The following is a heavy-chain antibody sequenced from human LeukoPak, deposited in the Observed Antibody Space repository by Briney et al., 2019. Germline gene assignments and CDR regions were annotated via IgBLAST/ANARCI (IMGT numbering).Heavy chain of an antibody. CDR2: IIPILGIA. D-gene: IGHD2-2*03. V-gene: IGHV1-69*04. Sequence: GASVKVSFKASGYTFTSYGISWVRQAPGQGLEWMGRIIPILGIANYAQKFQGRVTITAEKSTSTAYMELSSLRSEDTAVYYCARDIVDIVVVPAALPNWFDPWGQGTLVTVSS. CDR1: GYTFTSYG. CDR3: ARDIVDIVVVPAALPNWFDP. J-gene: IGHJ5*02.